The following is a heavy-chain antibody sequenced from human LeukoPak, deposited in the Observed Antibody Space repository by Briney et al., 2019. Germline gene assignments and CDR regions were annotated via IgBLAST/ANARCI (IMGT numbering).Heavy chain of an antibody. CDR1: GGTFSSYA. J-gene: IGHJ4*02. D-gene: IGHD6-13*01. Sequence: ASVKVSCKASGGTFSSYAISWVRQAPGQGLEWMGWISAYNGNTNYAQKLQGRVTMTTDTSTSTAYMELRSLRSDDTAVYYCARDVTRAAAGNFGYWGQGTLVTVSS. CDR3: ARDVTRAAAGNFGY. V-gene: IGHV1-18*01. CDR2: ISAYNGNT.